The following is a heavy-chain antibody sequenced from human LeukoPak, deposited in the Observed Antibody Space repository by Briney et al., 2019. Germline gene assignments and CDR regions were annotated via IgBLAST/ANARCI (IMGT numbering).Heavy chain of an antibody. CDR1: GGSFSGYY. V-gene: IGHV4-34*01. D-gene: IGHD6-19*01. CDR3: ARQVGFMWQWLVYWFDP. J-gene: IGHJ5*02. Sequence: SETLSLTCAVYGGSFSGYYWSWIRQPPGKGLQWIGEINHSGSTNYNPSLKSRVTISVDTSKNQFSLKLSSVTAADTAVYYCARQVGFMWQWLVYWFDPWGQGTLVTVSS. CDR2: INHSGST.